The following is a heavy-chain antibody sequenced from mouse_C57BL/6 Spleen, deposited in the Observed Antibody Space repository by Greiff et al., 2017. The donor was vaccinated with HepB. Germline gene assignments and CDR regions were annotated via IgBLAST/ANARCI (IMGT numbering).Heavy chain of an antibody. CDR3: ASAYYSNGGFAY. CDR1: GFSLTSYG. CDR2: IWGVGST. J-gene: IGHJ3*01. Sequence: QVQLNESGPGLVAPSQSLSITCTVSGFSLTSYGVDWVRQSPGKGLEWLGVIWGVGSTNYNSALKSRLSISKDNSKSQVFLKMNSLQTDDTAMYYRASAYYSNGGFAYWGQGTLVTVSA. D-gene: IGHD2-5*01. V-gene: IGHV2-6*01.